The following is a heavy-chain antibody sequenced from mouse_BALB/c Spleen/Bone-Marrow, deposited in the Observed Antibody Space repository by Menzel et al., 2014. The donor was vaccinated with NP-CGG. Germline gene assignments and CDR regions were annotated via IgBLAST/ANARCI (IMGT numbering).Heavy chain of an antibody. V-gene: IGHV1-61*01. CDR1: GYTFTSYW. CDR3: ARGRDYDVFAY. D-gene: IGHD2-4*01. CDR2: IDPYDSET. J-gene: IGHJ3*01. Sequence: VQLQQSEAELVRPGASVKLSCKASGYTFTSYWMNWVKQRPGQGLEWIGRIDPYDSETHYNQKFKDKAILTVDKSSSTAYMQLSSLTPEDSAVYYCARGRDYDVFAYWGQGTLVTVSA.